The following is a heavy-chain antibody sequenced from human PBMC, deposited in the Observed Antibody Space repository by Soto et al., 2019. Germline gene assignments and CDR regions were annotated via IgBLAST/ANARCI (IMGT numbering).Heavy chain of an antibody. CDR1: GYTLTELS. CDR3: ATQKPRLLVYAIGHFNY. Sequence: GAPVKVSCKVSGYTLTELSMHWVRQAPGKGLEWMGGFDPEDGETIYAQKFQGRVTMTEDKSTDTAYMELSSLRSEETAVYYCATQKPRLLVYAIGHFNYWGQGTLVTVSS. V-gene: IGHV1-24*01. J-gene: IGHJ4*02. CDR2: FDPEDGET. D-gene: IGHD2-8*01.